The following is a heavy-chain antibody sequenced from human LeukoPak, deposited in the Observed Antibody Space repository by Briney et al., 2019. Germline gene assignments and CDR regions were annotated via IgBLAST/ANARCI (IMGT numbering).Heavy chain of an antibody. CDR1: GDSVSSTGSA. V-gene: IGHV6-1*01. CDR3: ARDLHLALDY. J-gene: IGHJ4*02. CDR2: TYYRSNWNS. Sequence: SQTLSLTCAISGDSVSSTGSAWYWIRQSPSRGLEWLGRTYYRSNWNSDYAVSVKSRITISPDTSKNQFSLQLSSVTPEDTALYFCARDLHLALDYWGQGTLVTVAS.